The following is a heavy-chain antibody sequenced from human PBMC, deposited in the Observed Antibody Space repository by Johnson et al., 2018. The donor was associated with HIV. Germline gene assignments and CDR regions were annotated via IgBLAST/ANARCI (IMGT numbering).Heavy chain of an antibody. J-gene: IGHJ3*02. CDR2: IYSGGST. Sequence: VQLVESGGGLVQSGGSLTLSCGASGFSVSNNYMNWVRQAPGKGLEWVSVIYSGGSTYYADSVKGRFTISRDNSKNSLYLQMNSLRAEDTAVYYCARSKDCSVGTCPDAFDIWGQGTLVMVSS. CDR1: GFSVSNNY. CDR3: ARSKDCSVGTCPDAFDI. V-gene: IGHV3-66*01. D-gene: IGHD2-15*01.